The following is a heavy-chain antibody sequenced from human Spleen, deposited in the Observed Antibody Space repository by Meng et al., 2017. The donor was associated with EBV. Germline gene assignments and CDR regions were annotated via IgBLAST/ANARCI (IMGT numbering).Heavy chain of an antibody. V-gene: IGHV4-39*07. D-gene: IGHD1-7*01. Sequence: LQLQESGPGLVKPSAHPSLTCTVSGGSITNHIYYWAWIRQPPGKGLEWIGCIYYSGSTHHNPSLQSRVTISVDTSKNQFSLKLNSVTAADTAVYYCAGQGWNYGPNWLDPWGQGTLVTVSS. CDR1: GGSITNHIYY. CDR2: IYYSGST. J-gene: IGHJ5*02. CDR3: AGQGWNYGPNWLDP.